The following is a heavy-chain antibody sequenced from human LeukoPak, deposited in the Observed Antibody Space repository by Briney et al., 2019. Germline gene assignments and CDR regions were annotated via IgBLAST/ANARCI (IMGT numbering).Heavy chain of an antibody. D-gene: IGHD3-10*01. J-gene: IGHJ4*02. V-gene: IGHV4-31*03. Sequence: SQTLSLTCTVSGGSISSGGYYWSWIRQHPGKGLEWIGCIYYSGSTYYNPSLKSRVTISVDTSKNQFSLKLSSVTAADTAVYYCARDGISGTFDYCGQGTLVTVSS. CDR3: ARDGISGTFDY. CDR2: IYYSGST. CDR1: GGSISSGGYY.